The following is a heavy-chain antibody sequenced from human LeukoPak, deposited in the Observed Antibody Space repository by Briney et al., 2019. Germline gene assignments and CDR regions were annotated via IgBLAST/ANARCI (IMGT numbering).Heavy chain of an antibody. J-gene: IGHJ4*02. CDR1: GGSFSDYY. CDR2: INHSGST. CDR3: ARGRRSYYDY. Sequence: PSETLSLTCGVYGGSFSDYYWSWIRQTPGKGLEWVGEINHSGSTNYNPSLKSRVTVSVDTSKTQFFLKLSSVTAADTAVYYCARGRRSYYDYWGQGTLVTVSS. V-gene: IGHV4-34*01.